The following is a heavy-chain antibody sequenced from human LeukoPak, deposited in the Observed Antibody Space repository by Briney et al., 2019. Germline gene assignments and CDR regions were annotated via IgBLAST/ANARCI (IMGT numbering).Heavy chain of an antibody. CDR2: IRIGGGGT. CDR1: GFDLTTYA. D-gene: IGHD6-13*01. Sequence: PGGSLRLSCAASGFDLTTYAMTWVRQAPAKGLEWVSSIRIGGGGTYYAGSLKGRFTISRDNSENTLHLQMNNLRVEDTARYFCARCMVLSQGWCNWFDPWGQGTLVTVSS. V-gene: IGHV3-23*01. CDR3: ARCMVLSQGWCNWFDP. J-gene: IGHJ5*02.